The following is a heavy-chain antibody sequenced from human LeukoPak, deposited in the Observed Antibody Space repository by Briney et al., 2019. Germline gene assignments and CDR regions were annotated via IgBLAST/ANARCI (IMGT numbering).Heavy chain of an antibody. CDR3: ARDGAIAAGENYYYYGMDV. CDR1: GGSISSYY. D-gene: IGHD6-13*01. Sequence: ETLSLTCTVSGGSISSYYWSWIRQPPGKGLEWIGYIYYSGSTNYNPSLKSRVTISVDTSKNQFSLKLSSVTAADTAVYYCARDGAIAAGENYYYYGMDVWGKGTTVTVSS. V-gene: IGHV4-59*01. CDR2: IYYSGST. J-gene: IGHJ6*04.